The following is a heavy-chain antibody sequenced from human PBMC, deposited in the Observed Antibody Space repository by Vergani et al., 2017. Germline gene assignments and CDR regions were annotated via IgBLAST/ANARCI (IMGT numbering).Heavy chain of an antibody. D-gene: IGHD6-19*01. CDR2: ISWNSGAV. V-gene: IGHV3-9*01. CDR3: AKVGRSEVAGTFGAFDI. J-gene: IGHJ3*02. Sequence: EVQLLESGGGSVQPGESLRLSCVASGFRFREHGMNWVRQAPGKGLEWVSGISWNSGAVDYADSVRGRFTISRDNAKNSLFLEMNSLRFEDTAVYYCAKVGRSEVAGTFGAFDIWGQGTMVTVSS. CDR1: GFRFREHG.